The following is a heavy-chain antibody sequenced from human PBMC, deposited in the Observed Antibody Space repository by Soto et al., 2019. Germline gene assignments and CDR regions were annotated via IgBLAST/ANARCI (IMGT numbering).Heavy chain of an antibody. D-gene: IGHD2-21*02. CDR1: GGTFSSYA. CDR3: ARDRGVRCGGDCYYYYYYGMDV. CDR2: IIPIFGTA. J-gene: IGHJ6*02. Sequence: SVKVSCKASGGTFSSYAISWVRQAPGQGLEWMGGIIPIFGTANYAQKFQGRVTITADESTSTAYMELSSLRSEDTAVYYCARDRGVRCGGDCYYYYYYGMDVWGQGTTVTVSS. V-gene: IGHV1-69*13.